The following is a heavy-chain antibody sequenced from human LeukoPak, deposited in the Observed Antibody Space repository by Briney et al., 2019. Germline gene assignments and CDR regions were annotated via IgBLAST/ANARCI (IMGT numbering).Heavy chain of an antibody. CDR3: AKPPWGEGRDY. V-gene: IGHV3-30*18. Sequence: GGSLRLSCAASGFTFSSYGMHWVRQAPGKGLEGVAVISYDGSNKYYADSVKGRFTISRDNSKSTLYLQMNSLRAEDTAVYYCAKPPWGEGRDYRGQGALVTVSS. J-gene: IGHJ4*02. CDR1: GFTFSSYG. CDR2: ISYDGSNK. D-gene: IGHD3-16*01.